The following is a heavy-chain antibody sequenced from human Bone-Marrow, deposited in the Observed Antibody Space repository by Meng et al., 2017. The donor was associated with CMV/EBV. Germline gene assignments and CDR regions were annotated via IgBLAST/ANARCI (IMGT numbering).Heavy chain of an antibody. Sequence: GESLKISCAASGFTFSSYWMHWVRQAPGKGLEWVSSISSSSSYIYYADSVKGRFTISRDNAKNSLYLQMNSLRAEDTAVYYCARDLEYCGGDCYLDYYYGMDVWGQRTTVTVSS. CDR3: ARDLEYCGGDCYLDYYYGMDV. CDR1: GFTFSSYW. CDR2: ISSSSSYI. J-gene: IGHJ6*02. D-gene: IGHD2-21*01. V-gene: IGHV3-21*01.